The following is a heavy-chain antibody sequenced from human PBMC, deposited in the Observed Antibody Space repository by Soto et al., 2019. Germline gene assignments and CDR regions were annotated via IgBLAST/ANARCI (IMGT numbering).Heavy chain of an antibody. CDR1: GYTFSRYG. CDR3: AKNGQPPYYYYGLDV. J-gene: IGHJ6*02. Sequence: QGHLVQSEAEVKKPGASVKVSCKASGYTFSRYGISWVRQAPGQGLEWMGWISGYNGDTNYAQKLQGRVSMTIDTSTETAYMELRSLTSDDTALYYCAKNGQPPYYYYGLDVWGQGTKVTVSS. CDR2: ISGYNGDT. D-gene: IGHD1-1*01. V-gene: IGHV1-18*01.